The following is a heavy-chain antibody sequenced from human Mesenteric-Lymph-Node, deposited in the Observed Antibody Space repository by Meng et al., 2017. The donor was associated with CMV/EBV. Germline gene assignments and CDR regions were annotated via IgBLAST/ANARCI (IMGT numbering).Heavy chain of an antibody. CDR1: GASISTGKYY. V-gene: IGHV4-31*01. CDR2: IHHSGTT. D-gene: IGHD2-21*01. J-gene: IGHJ2*01. CDR3: ARAFLSDYFDL. Sequence: CTVSGASISTGKYYWSWIRQAPGQGLEWMGYIHHSGTTYYNPSLKTQMSISVDTSTNQISLQMNSVTAADAAVYFCARAFLSDYFDLWGRGTLVTVSS.